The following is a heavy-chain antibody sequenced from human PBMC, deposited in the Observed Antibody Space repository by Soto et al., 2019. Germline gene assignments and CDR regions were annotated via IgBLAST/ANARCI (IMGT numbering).Heavy chain of an antibody. CDR2: ISSGGSTI. D-gene: IGHD4-17*01. CDR1: GFTFSSYS. CDR3: VRDPAATVTTRVRWFDP. J-gene: IGHJ5*02. Sequence: GSLRLSCAASGFTFSSYSMNWVRQAPGKGLEWVSYISSGGSTIYYADSVKGRFTISRDNAKNSLYLQMNSLRAEDTAVYYCVRDPAATVTTRVRWFDPWGQGTLVTVSS. V-gene: IGHV3-48*01.